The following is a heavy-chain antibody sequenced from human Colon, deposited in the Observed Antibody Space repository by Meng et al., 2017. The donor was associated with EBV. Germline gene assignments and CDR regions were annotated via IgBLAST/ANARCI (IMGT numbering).Heavy chain of an antibody. J-gene: IGHJ4*02. CDR1: GGSISSDTYY. V-gene: IGHV4-39*02. Sequence: PRQQASGPGLVKPSETLSLTCTVSGGSISSDTYYWGWIRQPPGKGLERIGSLYYSGSTYSNPSLKSRVTISVDTSKNHFSLKLSSVTAADTAVYYCARRGSRSGWYAYDYWGQGTLVTVSS. D-gene: IGHD6-19*01. CDR2: LYYSGST. CDR3: ARRGSRSGWYAYDY.